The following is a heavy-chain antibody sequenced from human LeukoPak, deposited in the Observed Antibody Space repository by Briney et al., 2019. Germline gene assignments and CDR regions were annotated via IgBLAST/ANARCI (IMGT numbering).Heavy chain of an antibody. Sequence: PSETLSLTCTVSGVSVNTRVYYWDWIRHSPGKGLEWIGDVFSRGDTYFNPSFRSRATMSIDTSVNQFSLTLTSVTAADTAVYYCARDRRFRDGRGFDYWGQGTLVTVSS. V-gene: IGHV4-39*07. CDR1: GVSVNTRVYY. CDR2: VFSRGDT. J-gene: IGHJ4*02. CDR3: ARDRRFRDGRGFDY. D-gene: IGHD3-10*01.